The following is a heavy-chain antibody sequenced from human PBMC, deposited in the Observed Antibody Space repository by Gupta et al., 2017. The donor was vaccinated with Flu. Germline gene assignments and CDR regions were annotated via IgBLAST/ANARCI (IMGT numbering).Heavy chain of an antibody. CDR2: ISSSGVL. CDR3: ARGHWDS. CDR1: GFTLSDHD. J-gene: IGHJ4*02. V-gene: IGHV3-48*03. Sequence: EVQLVESGGGLVQPGGSLRLSCAASGFTLSDHDVSWVRHASGKGLEWISIISSSGVLYYTDSVKGRFTISRDNAKNSLYLQMDSLRAEDMAVYYCARGHWDSWGQGTLVTVSS.